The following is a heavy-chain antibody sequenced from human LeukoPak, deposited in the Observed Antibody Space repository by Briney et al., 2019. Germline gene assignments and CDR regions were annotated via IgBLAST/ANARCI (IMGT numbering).Heavy chain of an antibody. Sequence: GGSLRLSCAASGFXFDDYGLTWVRQAPGKGLEWVSGINWNGDSTDYADSVKGRFTISRDNAKNSLYLQMNSLRAEDTALYYCARDRRVVITGSFDSWGQGTLVTVSS. J-gene: IGHJ4*02. CDR1: GFXFDDYG. CDR3: ARDRRVVITGSFDS. CDR2: INWNGDST. D-gene: IGHD3-22*01. V-gene: IGHV3-20*04.